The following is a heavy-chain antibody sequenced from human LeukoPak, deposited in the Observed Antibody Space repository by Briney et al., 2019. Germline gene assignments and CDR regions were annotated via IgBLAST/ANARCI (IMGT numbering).Heavy chain of an antibody. CDR3: AKDRSCINDVRHGDFDY. J-gene: IGHJ4*02. V-gene: IGHV3-23*01. Sequence: PGGSLRLSCAASGFIFSSCAMSWVRQAPGKGLEWVSTISGSGGSTYYADSVKGRFTISRDNSKNTVYLQMNSLRAEDTAVYYCAKDRSCINDVRHGDFDYWGQGTLVTVSS. CDR2: ISGSGGST. D-gene: IGHD2-8*01. CDR1: GFIFSSCA.